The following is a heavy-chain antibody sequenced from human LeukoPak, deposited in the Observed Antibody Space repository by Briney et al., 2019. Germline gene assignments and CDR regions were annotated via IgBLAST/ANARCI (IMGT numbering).Heavy chain of an antibody. Sequence: ASVKVSCKASGYTFTVYYMHWVRQAPGQGLEWMGWINPNSGGTNYAQKFQGRVTMTRDTSISTAYMELSRLRSDDTAAYYCARDTGSDAFDIWGQGTMVTVSS. CDR1: GYTFTVYY. CDR2: INPNSGGT. D-gene: IGHD3-10*01. J-gene: IGHJ3*02. V-gene: IGHV1-2*02. CDR3: ARDTGSDAFDI.